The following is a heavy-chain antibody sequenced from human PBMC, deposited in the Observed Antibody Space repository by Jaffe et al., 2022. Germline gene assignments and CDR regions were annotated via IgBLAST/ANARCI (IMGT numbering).Heavy chain of an antibody. V-gene: IGHV3-66*02. J-gene: IGHJ4*02. CDR1: GFTVSSNY. D-gene: IGHD3-10*01. CDR3: ARGGGAITLLRGVFMGSFFDY. Sequence: EVQLVESGGGLVQPGGSLRLSCAASGFTVSSNYMTWVRQAPGKGLEWVSVLYSGGSTYYADSVKGRFTISRDNSRNTLYLQMNSLRAEDTAVYYCARGGGAITLLRGVFMGSFFDYWGQGTLVTVSS. CDR2: LYSGGST.